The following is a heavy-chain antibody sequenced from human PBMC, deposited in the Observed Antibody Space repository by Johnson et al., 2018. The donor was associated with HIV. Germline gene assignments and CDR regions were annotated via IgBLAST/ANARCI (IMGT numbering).Heavy chain of an antibody. D-gene: IGHD1-20*01. V-gene: IGHV3-64*01. Sequence: EVQLLESGGGLIQPGGSLRLSCAASGFTVSSNYMSWVRLAPGKGLEYVSAISSNGGSTYYANSVKGRFTISRDNSKNTLYLQMGSLRAEDMAVYYCARGITGNRGDAFDIWGQGTMVTVSS. CDR1: GFTVSSNY. CDR2: ISSNGGST. CDR3: ARGITGNRGDAFDI. J-gene: IGHJ3*02.